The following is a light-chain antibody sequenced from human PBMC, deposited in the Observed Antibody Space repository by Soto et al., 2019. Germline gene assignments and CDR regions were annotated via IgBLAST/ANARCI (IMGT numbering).Light chain of an antibody. V-gene: IGKV3-11*01. CDR3: QQRSSSWT. Sequence: EIVLTHSPDTLSLSPGERATLSCRASQSVSSYLAWYQQKPGQAPRLLIYDASNRATGIPARFSGSGSGTDFTLTVSSLEPEDFAVYYCQQRSSSWTFGQGTKVDIK. CDR2: DAS. J-gene: IGKJ1*01. CDR1: QSVSSY.